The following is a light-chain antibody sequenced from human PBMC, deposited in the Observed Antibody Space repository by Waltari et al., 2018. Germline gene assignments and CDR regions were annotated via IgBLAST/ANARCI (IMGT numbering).Light chain of an antibody. CDR1: GSDIGAYNY. CDR3: CSYAGKEYV. CDR2: DVT. Sequence: QSALTQPRSASGSPGQSVTISCTGTGSDIGAYNYVSWYQLHPGKAPKLMIYDVTKRPSGVPDRFSGSKSGNTASLTVSGLQTEDEAEYYCCSYAGKEYVFGSGTKVTVL. J-gene: IGLJ1*01. V-gene: IGLV2-8*01.